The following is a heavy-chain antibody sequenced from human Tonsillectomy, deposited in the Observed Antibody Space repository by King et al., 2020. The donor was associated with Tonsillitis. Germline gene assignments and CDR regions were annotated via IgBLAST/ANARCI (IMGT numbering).Heavy chain of an antibody. V-gene: IGHV4-31*03. Sequence: QLQESGPGLVKPSQTLSLTCTVSGGSISGSHYFWSWIRQHPGKGLEWIGYIFYSGNTFYNPSLKSRLTISVDTSKNQFSLKLSSVPAADTAVYYCARERDYCSTTSCYFMDYWGQGTLVTVSS. CDR2: IFYSGNT. CDR1: GGSISGSHYF. D-gene: IGHD2-2*01. J-gene: IGHJ4*02. CDR3: ARERDYCSTTSCYFMDY.